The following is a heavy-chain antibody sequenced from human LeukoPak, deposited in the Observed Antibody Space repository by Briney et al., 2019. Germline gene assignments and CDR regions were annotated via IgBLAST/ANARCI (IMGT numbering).Heavy chain of an antibody. J-gene: IGHJ4*02. Sequence: SETLSFTCTVSGGSISSSSYYWGWIRQPPGKGLEWIGSIYYSGSTNYNPSLKSRVTISVDTSKNQFSLKLSSVTAADTAVYYCARLLHRMVDYWGQGTLVTVSS. V-gene: IGHV4-39*07. D-gene: IGHD2-8*01. CDR1: GGSISSSSYY. CDR3: ARLLHRMVDY. CDR2: IYYSGST.